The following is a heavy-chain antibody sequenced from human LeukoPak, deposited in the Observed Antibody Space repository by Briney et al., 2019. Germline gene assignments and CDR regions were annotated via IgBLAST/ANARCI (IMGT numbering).Heavy chain of an antibody. Sequence: GGSLRLSCAASGFTFSNAWMSWVRQAPGKGLEGVGRIKSKTDGGTTDYAAPVKGRFTISRDDSKNTLYLQMNSLKTEDTAVYYCNLVVVPAARPSDYWGQGTLVTVSS. CDR2: IKSKTDGGTT. CDR1: GFTFSNAW. D-gene: IGHD2-2*01. CDR3: NLVVVPAARPSDY. J-gene: IGHJ4*02. V-gene: IGHV3-15*01.